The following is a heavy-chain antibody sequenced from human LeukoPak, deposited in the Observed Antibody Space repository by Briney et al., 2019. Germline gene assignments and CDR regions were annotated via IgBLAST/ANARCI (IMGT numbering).Heavy chain of an antibody. J-gene: IGHJ4*02. Sequence: GGSLRLSCAASGFTFDDYAMHWVRQAPGKGLEWVSLISWDGGSTYYADSVKGRFTISRDNSKNSLYLQMNSLRAEDTALYYCAKDRRIAVSGTVPDYWGQGTLVTVSS. CDR1: GFTFDDYA. D-gene: IGHD6-19*01. CDR3: AKDRRIAVSGTVPDY. V-gene: IGHV3-43D*03. CDR2: ISWDGGST.